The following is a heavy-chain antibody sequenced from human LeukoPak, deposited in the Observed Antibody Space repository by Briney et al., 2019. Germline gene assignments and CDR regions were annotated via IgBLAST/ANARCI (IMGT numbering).Heavy chain of an antibody. J-gene: IGHJ4*02. CDR1: GYSFTSYW. CDR2: IYPGDSDT. V-gene: IGHV5-51*01. D-gene: IGHD3-22*01. Sequence: GESLKISCKGPGYSFTSYWIGWVRQMPGKGPEWMGIIYPGDSDTRYSPSFQGQVTISADKSISTAYLQWSSLKASDTVMYYCARQLESSGPYFDYRGQGTLVTVSS. CDR3: ARQLESSGPYFDY.